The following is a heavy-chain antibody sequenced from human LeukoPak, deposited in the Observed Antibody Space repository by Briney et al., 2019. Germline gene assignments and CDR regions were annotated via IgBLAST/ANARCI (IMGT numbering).Heavy chain of an antibody. J-gene: IGHJ4*02. CDR1: GGSISSGSYY. CDR3: AREDGINGSFDY. V-gene: IGHV4-61*02. D-gene: IGHD3-10*01. CDR2: IYTSGST. Sequence: PSQTLSLTCTVSGGSISSGSYYWSWIRQPAGKGLEWIGRIYTSGSTNYNPSLKSRVTISVDTSKNQFSLKLSSVTAADTAVYYCAREDGINGSFDYWGQGTLVTVSS.